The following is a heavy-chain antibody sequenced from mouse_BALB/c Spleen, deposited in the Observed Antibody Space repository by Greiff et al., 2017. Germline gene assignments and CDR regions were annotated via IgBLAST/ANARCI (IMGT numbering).Heavy chain of an antibody. CDR2: IRSKSNNYAT. Sequence: GGGLVQPKGSLKLSCAASGFTFNTYAMNWVRQAPGKGLEWVARIRSKSNNYATYYADSVKDRFTISRDDSQSMLYLQMNNLKTEDTAMYYCVGGYYAMDYWGQGTSVTVSS. CDR1: GFTFNTYA. J-gene: IGHJ4*01. V-gene: IGHV10-1*02. CDR3: VGGYYAMDY.